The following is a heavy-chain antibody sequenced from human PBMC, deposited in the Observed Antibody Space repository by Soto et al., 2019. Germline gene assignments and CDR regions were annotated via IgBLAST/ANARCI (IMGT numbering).Heavy chain of an antibody. V-gene: IGHV4-34*01. CDR3: ANSQKLLWFGESSSVFDY. CDR1: GGSFSGYY. D-gene: IGHD3-10*01. J-gene: IGHJ4*02. CDR2: INHSGST. Sequence: PSETLSLTCAVYGGSFSGYYWSWIRQPPGKGLEWIGEINHSGSTNYNPSLKSRVTISVDTSKNQFSLKPSSVTAADTAVYYCANSQKLLWFGESSSVFDYWGQGTPVTVSS.